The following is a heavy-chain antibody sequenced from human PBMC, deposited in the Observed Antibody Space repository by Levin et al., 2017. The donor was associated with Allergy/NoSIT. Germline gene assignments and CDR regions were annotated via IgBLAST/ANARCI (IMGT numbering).Heavy chain of an antibody. J-gene: IGHJ5*02. Sequence: PGGSLRLSCAASGFTFDDYAMHWVRQAPGKGLGWVSGISWNRGSIGYADSVKGRFTISRDNAKNSLYLQMNSLRAEDTALYYCAKVARVVPAAWSTEINWFDPWGQGTLVTVSS. CDR2: ISWNRGSI. D-gene: IGHD2-2*01. V-gene: IGHV3-9*01. CDR1: GFTFDDYA. CDR3: AKVARVVPAAWSTEINWFDP.